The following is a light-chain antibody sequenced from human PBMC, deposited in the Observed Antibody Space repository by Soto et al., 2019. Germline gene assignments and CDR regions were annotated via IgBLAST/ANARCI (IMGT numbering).Light chain of an antibody. Sequence: QSVLTQPPSVPGAPGQRVTISCTGSSSNIGAGYDVHWYQQLPGTAPKLLIYGNSNRPSGVPDRFSGSKSGTSASLAITGLQAEDEADYYCQSYDSSLSGSKVVFGGGTKLTVL. V-gene: IGLV1-40*01. J-gene: IGLJ2*01. CDR2: GNS. CDR1: SSNIGAGYD. CDR3: QSYDSSLSGSKVV.